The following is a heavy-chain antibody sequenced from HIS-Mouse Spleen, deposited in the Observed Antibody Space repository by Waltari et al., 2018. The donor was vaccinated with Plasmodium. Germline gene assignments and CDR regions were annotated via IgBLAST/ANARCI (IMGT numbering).Heavy chain of an antibody. CDR2: ISGRCGST. J-gene: IGHJ4*02. D-gene: IGHD7-27*01. CDR3: AKSSKGTGDLWDY. V-gene: IGHV3-23*01. CDR1: GFTFSSYA. Sequence: EVQLLESGGGLVQPGGSLRLSCAASGFTFSSYAMSWVRLAPVEGVKGVSGISGRCGSTYYADSGKGRFTISRDKSKNTLYLQMNSLRAEDTAVYYCAKSSKGTGDLWDYWRQGPLVTVSS.